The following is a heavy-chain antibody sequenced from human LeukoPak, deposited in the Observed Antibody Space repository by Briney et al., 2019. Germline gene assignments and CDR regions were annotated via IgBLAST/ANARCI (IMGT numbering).Heavy chain of an antibody. V-gene: IGHV3-23*01. J-gene: IGHJ4*02. D-gene: IGHD6-19*01. CDR1: GFTFSSYA. CDR2: ISGSGGST. CDR3: ASIPGIAVAGLDY. Sequence: GGSLRLSCAASGFTFSSYAMSWVRQAPGKGLEWVSAISGSGGSTYYADSVKGRSTISRDNSKNTLYLQMNSLRAEDTAVYYCASIPGIAVAGLDYWGQGTLVTVSS.